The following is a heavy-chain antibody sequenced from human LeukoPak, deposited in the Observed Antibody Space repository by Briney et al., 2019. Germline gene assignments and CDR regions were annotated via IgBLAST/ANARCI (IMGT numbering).Heavy chain of an antibody. CDR1: GFTFSSYG. V-gene: IGHV3-30*18. Sequence: GRSLRLSCAASGFTFSSYGMHWVRQAPGKGLEWVAVISYDGSNKYYADSVKGRFTISRDNSKNTLYLQMNSLRAEDTAVYYCAKGSGYSYGEDDSDYWGQGTLVTVSS. CDR2: ISYDGSNK. CDR3: AKGSGYSYGEDDSDY. D-gene: IGHD5-18*01. J-gene: IGHJ4*02.